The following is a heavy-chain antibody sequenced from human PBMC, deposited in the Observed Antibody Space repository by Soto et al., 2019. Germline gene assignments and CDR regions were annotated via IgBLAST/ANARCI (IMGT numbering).Heavy chain of an antibody. J-gene: IGHJ4*02. Sequence: GSLRLSCAASGFTFSSYAMSWVRQAPGKGLEWVSAISGRGGSTYYADSVKGRFTISRDNSKNTLYLQMNSLRAEDTAVYDSAKFPSSTIFGVVVVRGGSGWYYFDYWGQGTLVSVSS. CDR1: GFTFSSYA. V-gene: IGHV3-23*01. D-gene: IGHD3-3*01. CDR2: ISGRGGST. CDR3: AKFPSSTIFGVVVVRGGSGWYYFDY.